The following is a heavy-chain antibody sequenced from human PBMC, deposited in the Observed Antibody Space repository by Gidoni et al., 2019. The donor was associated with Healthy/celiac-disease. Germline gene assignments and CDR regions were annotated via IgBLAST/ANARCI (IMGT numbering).Heavy chain of an antibody. V-gene: IGHV4-39*01. CDR1: GGSISSSSYY. J-gene: IGHJ6*02. D-gene: IGHD3-3*01. Sequence: LQLQESGPGLVKPSETLSLTCTVSGGSISSSSYYWGWIRQPPGKGLEWIGSIYYSGSTYYNPSLKSRVTISVDTSKNQFSLKLSSVTAADTAVYYCARQGPKTYYDFWIGYYYGMDVWGQGTTVTVSS. CDR2: IYYSGST. CDR3: ARQGPKTYYDFWIGYYYGMDV.